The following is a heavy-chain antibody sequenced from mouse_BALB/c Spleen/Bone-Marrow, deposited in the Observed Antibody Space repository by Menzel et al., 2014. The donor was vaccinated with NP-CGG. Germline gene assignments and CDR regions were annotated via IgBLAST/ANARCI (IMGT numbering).Heavy chain of an antibody. V-gene: IGHV14-3*02. CDR1: GFNIKDTY. CDR2: IDPANGNT. Sequence: EVQLQQSGAELVKPGASVKLSCTASGFNIKDTYMHWVKQRPEQGLEWIGRIDPANGNTKYDPKFQGKATITADTSSNTAYLQLSSLTSEDTAVYYCAYYRYDEGGFAFWGQGTLVTVSA. CDR3: AYYRYDEGGFAF. D-gene: IGHD2-14*01. J-gene: IGHJ3*01.